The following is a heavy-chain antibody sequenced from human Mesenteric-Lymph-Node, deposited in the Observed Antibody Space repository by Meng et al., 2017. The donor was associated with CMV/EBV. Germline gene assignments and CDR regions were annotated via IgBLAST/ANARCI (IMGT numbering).Heavy chain of an antibody. CDR1: GFTFSNHW. CDR2: IKQDGREK. CDR3: ARDAAAADF. J-gene: IGHJ4*02. D-gene: IGHD6-13*01. Sequence: GGSLRLSCAASGFTFSNHWMSWVRQTPRKGLEWVANIKQDGREKHYVDSVKGRFTISRDNAKNSLFLQMNSLRVEDTAVYYCARDAAAADFWGQGTLVTVSS. V-gene: IGHV3-7*01.